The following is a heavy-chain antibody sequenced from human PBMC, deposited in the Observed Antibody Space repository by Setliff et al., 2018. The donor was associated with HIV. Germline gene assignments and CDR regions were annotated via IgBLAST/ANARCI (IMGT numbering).Heavy chain of an antibody. Sequence: SETLSLTCSVSGDSITSTTWWTWVRQPPGKGLEWIGEIYHSGSTNYSPSLNSLVTISLDKSKNQFSLKLTSVNAADTAVYYCARGDGEASFDIWGRGTMVTVSS. CDR2: IYHSGST. D-gene: IGHD3-10*01. V-gene: IGHV4-4*02. J-gene: IGHJ3*02. CDR1: GDSITSTTW. CDR3: ARGDGEASFDI.